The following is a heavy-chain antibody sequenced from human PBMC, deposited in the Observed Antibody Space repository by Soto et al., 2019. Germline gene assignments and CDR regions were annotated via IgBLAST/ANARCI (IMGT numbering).Heavy chain of an antibody. CDR2: ISSSSSTI. CDR1: GFTFSSYS. Sequence: EVQLVESGGGLVQPGGSLRLSCAASGFTFSSYSMNWVRQAPGKGLEWVSYISSSSSTIYYADSVKGRFTISRDNAKNSLYLQMNSLRDEDTAVYYCATGILLERKFHYWGQGTLVTVSS. CDR3: ATGILLERKFHY. V-gene: IGHV3-48*02. J-gene: IGHJ4*02. D-gene: IGHD1-1*01.